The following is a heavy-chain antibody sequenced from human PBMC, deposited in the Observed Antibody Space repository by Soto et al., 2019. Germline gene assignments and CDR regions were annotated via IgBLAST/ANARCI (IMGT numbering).Heavy chain of an antibody. V-gene: IGHV4-59*08. CDR1: GGSISSYY. D-gene: IGHD4-17*01. CDR2: IYYSGST. Sequence: SETLSLTCTVSGGSISSYYWSWIRQPPGKGLEWIGYIYYSGSTNYNPSLKSRVTISVDTSKNQFSLKLSSVTAADTAVYYCARHSAGTVTYDYWGQGTLVTASS. J-gene: IGHJ4*02. CDR3: ARHSAGTVTYDY.